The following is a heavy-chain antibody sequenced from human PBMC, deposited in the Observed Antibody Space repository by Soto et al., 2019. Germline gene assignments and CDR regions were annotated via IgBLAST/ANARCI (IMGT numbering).Heavy chain of an antibody. V-gene: IGHV1-69*02. J-gene: IGHJ3*02. CDR3: TIGSWSGDVFDI. D-gene: IGHD2-21*02. CDR1: GGTFSTYS. CDR2: IIPILGIA. Sequence: QVQLVQSGAEVKKPGSSVKVSCKASGGTFSTYSMFWVRQAPGQGLEWMGRIIPILGIANYAQKFQGRVTITAAKSTSTAYMELSSLRSEDTALYYCTIGSWSGDVFDIWGQGTMVTVSS.